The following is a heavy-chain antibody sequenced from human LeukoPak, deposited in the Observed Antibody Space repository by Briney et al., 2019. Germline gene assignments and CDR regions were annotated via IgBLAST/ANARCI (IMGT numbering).Heavy chain of an antibody. Sequence: SETLSLTCTVSGGSISSSSYYWGWIRQPPGKGLEWIGSIYYSGSTYYNPSLKSRVTISVDTSKNQFSLKLSSVTAADTAVYYCARDKYYYGSGSLDYWGQGTLVTVSS. CDR2: IYYSGST. CDR3: ARDKYYYGSGSLDY. D-gene: IGHD3-10*01. CDR1: GGSISSSSYY. V-gene: IGHV4-39*02. J-gene: IGHJ4*02.